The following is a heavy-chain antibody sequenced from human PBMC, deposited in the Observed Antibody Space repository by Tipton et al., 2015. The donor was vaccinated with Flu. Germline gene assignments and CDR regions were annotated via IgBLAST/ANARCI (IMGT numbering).Heavy chain of an antibody. CDR3: AREGDASCSSATCYGENWFDT. CDR2: IVPIFGIP. Sequence: QLVQSGAEVKKPGSSVKVSCKASGGTISNHATSWVRQAPGQGLEWMGRIVPIFGIPYYAQKFQGRLTITADESTNTAYMELSSLRSEDTAVYFCAREGDASCSSATCYGENWFDTWGQGNLVTVAS. D-gene: IGHD2-2*01. J-gene: IGHJ5*02. CDR1: GGTISNHA. V-gene: IGHV1-69*18.